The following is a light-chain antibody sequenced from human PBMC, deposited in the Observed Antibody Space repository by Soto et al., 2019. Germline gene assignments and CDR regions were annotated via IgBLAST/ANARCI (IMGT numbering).Light chain of an antibody. CDR1: QIVGSNY. CDR3: QQYGNSPYT. J-gene: IGKJ2*01. CDR2: GAS. V-gene: IGKV3-20*01. Sequence: ETVLTQSPGTLSVSPGERATLSCRASQIVGSNYLSWYQQKPGQAPRLLIYGASTRATGISDRFSGSGSGTDFTLTISRLEPEDFAVYYCQQYGNSPYTFGQGTKLQIK.